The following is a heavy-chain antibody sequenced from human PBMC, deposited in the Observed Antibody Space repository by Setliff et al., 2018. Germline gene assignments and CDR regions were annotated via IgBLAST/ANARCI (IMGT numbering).Heavy chain of an antibody. Sequence: SSETLSLTCSASGVDVIERLYYWSWVRQSPGKGLEWIGTRYYTGTTFYNPSLESRVAVSLDASEKKFSLNLRSVTTADTAVYYCARYFYPPDFFAHWGQGLLVTVSS. CDR2: RYYTGTT. V-gene: IGHV4-39*01. J-gene: IGHJ4*02. D-gene: IGHD3-3*01. CDR1: GVDVIERLYY. CDR3: ARYFYPPDFFAH.